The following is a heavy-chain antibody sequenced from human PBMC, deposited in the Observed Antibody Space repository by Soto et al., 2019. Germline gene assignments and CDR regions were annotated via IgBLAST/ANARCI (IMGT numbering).Heavy chain of an antibody. CDR1: GFTFSSYA. Sequence: QVQLVESGGGVVQPGRSLRLSCAASGFTFSSYAMHWVRQAPGKGLEWVAVISYDGSNKYYADSVKGRFTISRDNSKNTLYLQMNSLRAEDTAVYYCARARGTGNTGPLRGWGQGTLVTVSS. V-gene: IGHV3-30-3*01. CDR2: ISYDGSNK. J-gene: IGHJ4*02. CDR3: ARARGTGNTGPLRG. D-gene: IGHD1-1*01.